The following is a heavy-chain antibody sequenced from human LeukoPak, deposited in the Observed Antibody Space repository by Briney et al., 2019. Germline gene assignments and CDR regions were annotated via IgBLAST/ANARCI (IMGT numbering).Heavy chain of an antibody. D-gene: IGHD3-9*01. J-gene: IGHJ4*02. CDR2: IIPILGIT. CDR3: AREHDTFTAFSFDY. CDR1: GDTFSTYS. Sequence: GASVKVSCKASGDTFSTYSISWVRQAPGQGLEWMGRIIPILGITNYAQKFQGRVTITADKSTRTAYMELSSLKSEDTAVYFCAREHDTFTAFSFDYWGQGTLVTVSS. V-gene: IGHV1-69*04.